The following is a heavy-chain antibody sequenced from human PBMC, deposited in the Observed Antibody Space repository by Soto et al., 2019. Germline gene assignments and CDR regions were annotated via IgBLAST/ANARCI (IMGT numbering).Heavy chain of an antibody. CDR1: GGTFSSYA. D-gene: IGHD2-2*01. V-gene: IGHV1-69*13. CDR2: IIPIFGTA. CDR3: ATIVVVPAAMYYYYYGMDV. Sequence: GASVKVSCKASGGTFSSYAISWVRQAPGQGLEWMGGIIPIFGTANYAQKFQGRVTITADESTSTAYMELSSLRSEDTAVYYCATIVVVPAAMYYYYYGMDVCGQGTTVTVSS. J-gene: IGHJ6*02.